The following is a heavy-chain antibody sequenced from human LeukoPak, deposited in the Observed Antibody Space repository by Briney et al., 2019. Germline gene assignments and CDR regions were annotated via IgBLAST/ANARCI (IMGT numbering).Heavy chain of an antibody. D-gene: IGHD6-19*01. CDR2: ISSSSSYI. CDR1: GFTFSSYS. Sequence: GGSLRLSCAASGFTFSSYSMNWVRQAPGKGLEWVSSISSSSSYIYYADSVKGRFTISRDNAKNSLYLQMNSLRAEDTAVYYCARLVEYSSGLTNWFDPWGQGTLVTVSS. J-gene: IGHJ5*02. V-gene: IGHV3-21*01. CDR3: ARLVEYSSGLTNWFDP.